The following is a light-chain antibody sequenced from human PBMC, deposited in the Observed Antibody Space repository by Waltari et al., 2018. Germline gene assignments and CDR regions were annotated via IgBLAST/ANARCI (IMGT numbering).Light chain of an antibody. V-gene: IGKV1-8*01. J-gene: IGKJ1*01. CDR1: QGVSTY. CDR2: AAS. Sequence: AIRMTQSPSSLSASIGDRVTLSCRASQGVSTYLAWYQQKPGKAPSLLIHAASTLQSGVPSRFSGSGTGTDFTLTITCLQSEDFATYYCQQYHDYPWTFGQGTKVEI. CDR3: QQYHDYPWT.